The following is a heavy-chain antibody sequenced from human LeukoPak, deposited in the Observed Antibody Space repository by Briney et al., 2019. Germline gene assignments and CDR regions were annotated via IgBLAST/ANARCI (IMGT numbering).Heavy chain of an antibody. CDR1: GASVTHGGFF. V-gene: IGHV4-30-4*07. D-gene: IGHD1-26*01. J-gene: IGHJ3*01. CDR3: ARVRQWEILGAFDL. Sequence: SETLSLTRAVSGASVTHGGFFWTWVRQPPGKGLEWLALISYSGSAHYTLSLKSRLSISVDTSKNQFSLKLTSVTAADTAVYYCARVRQWEILGAFDLWGQGTTVTVSS. CDR2: ISYSGSA.